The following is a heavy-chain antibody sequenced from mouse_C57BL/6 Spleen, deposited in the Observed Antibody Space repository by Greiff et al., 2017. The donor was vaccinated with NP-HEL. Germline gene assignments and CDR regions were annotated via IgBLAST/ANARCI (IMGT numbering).Heavy chain of an antibody. D-gene: IGHD1-1*01. Sequence: ESGPGLVKPSQSLSLTCSVTGYSITSGYYWNWIRQFPGNKLEWMGYISYDGSNNYNPSLKNRISITRDTSKNQFFLKLNSVTTEDTATYYCAREAPYYGWYFDVWGTGTTVTVSS. CDR3: AREAPYYGWYFDV. CDR2: ISYDGSN. J-gene: IGHJ1*03. CDR1: GYSITSGYY. V-gene: IGHV3-6*01.